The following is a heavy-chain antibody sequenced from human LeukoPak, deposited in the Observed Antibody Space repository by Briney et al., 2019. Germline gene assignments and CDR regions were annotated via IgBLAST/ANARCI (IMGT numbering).Heavy chain of an antibody. CDR1: GGSISSYY. CDR2: IYYSGST. V-gene: IGHV4-59*01. Sequence: SETLSLTCTASGGSISSYYWSWIRQPPGKGLEWIGYIYYSGSTNYNPSLKSRVTISVDTSKNQFSLKLSSVTAADTAVYYCARDSRGYSSGWYRSMDVWGQGTTVTVSS. CDR3: ARDSRGYSSGWYRSMDV. D-gene: IGHD6-19*01. J-gene: IGHJ6*02.